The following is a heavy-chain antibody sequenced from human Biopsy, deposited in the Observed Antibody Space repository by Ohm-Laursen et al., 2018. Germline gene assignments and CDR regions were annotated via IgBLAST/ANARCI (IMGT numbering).Heavy chain of an antibody. D-gene: IGHD3-3*01. J-gene: IGHJ5*02. V-gene: IGHV4-59*01. CDR1: GGSIISYY. CDR2: VYNGGIT. CDR3: ARTPRDSFWSGSYKRGLWFDP. Sequence: PSQTLSLTCRVSGGSIISYYWTWIRQPPGKGLEWIGHVYNGGITNYNPSLKSRVTISKDTSKNQFSLQVNSVTAADTAVYYCARTPRDSFWSGSYKRGLWFDPWGQGTPVIVSS.